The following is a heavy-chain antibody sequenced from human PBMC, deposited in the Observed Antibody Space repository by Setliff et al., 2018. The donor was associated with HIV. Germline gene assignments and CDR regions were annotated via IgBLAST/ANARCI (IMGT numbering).Heavy chain of an antibody. J-gene: IGHJ4*02. CDR2: IYSSGST. V-gene: IGHV4-4*07. CDR3: TRDPGYTSGSTFHFDY. CDR1: GGSMSGYY. Sequence: SETLSLTCSVSGGSMSGYYWNWIRQPAGKGLEWIGRIYSSGSTNHNPSLKSRVTMSVDTSKNQFSLSLSSVTAADTAVYFCTRDPGYTSGSTFHFDYWGQGTLVTVSS. D-gene: IGHD5-18*01.